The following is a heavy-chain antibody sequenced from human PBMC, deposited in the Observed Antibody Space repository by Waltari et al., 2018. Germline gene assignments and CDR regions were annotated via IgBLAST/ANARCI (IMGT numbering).Heavy chain of an antibody. Sequence: EVQLVESGGGLVKPGGSLRLSCAASGFTFSNAWMSWVRQAPGKGLEWVGHIKSKTDGGTTDYAAPVKGRFTISRDDSKNTLYLQMNSLKTEDTAVYYCTINIVVVPAAMDFDYWGQGTLVTVSS. V-gene: IGHV3-15*01. D-gene: IGHD2-2*01. CDR3: TINIVVVPAAMDFDY. CDR1: GFTFSNAW. J-gene: IGHJ4*02. CDR2: IKSKTDGGTT.